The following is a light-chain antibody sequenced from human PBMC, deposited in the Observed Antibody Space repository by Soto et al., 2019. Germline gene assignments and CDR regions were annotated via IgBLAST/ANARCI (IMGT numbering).Light chain of an antibody. Sequence: QSVLTQPPSVSGAPGQRVTISCSGSSSNIGAGYDVHWYQQLPEAGPKLLIFDDNNRPSGVPDRFSGSKSGTSASPAITGLQAEDEGDYYCQSYDSSLSGHYVFGTGTKLTVL. CDR1: SSNIGAGYD. CDR3: QSYDSSLSGHYV. CDR2: DDN. J-gene: IGLJ1*01. V-gene: IGLV1-40*01.